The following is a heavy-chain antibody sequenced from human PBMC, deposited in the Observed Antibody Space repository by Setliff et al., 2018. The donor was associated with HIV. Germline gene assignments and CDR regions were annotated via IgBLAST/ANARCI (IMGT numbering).Heavy chain of an antibody. D-gene: IGHD6-19*01. CDR1: GYTLTEFS. CDR2: FDPEDGDT. V-gene: IGHV1-24*01. Sequence: ASVKVSCKVSGYTLTEFSMHWVRQAPGKGLEWMGRFDPEDGDTLYAQNFQGRVTMTEDPPTDTAYLELSGLRFENTAVYYCATLKEQWLSEGGFDYWGQGTLVTVSS. CDR3: ATLKEQWLSEGGFDY. J-gene: IGHJ4*02.